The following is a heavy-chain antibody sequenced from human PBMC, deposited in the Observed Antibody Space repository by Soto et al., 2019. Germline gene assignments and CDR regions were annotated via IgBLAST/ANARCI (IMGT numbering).Heavy chain of an antibody. CDR3: AREYREYYYDRSGYYPSAFDI. Sequence: ASVKVSCKASGYTFTSYGISWVRQAPGQGLEWMGWISAYKGNTNYAQKLQGRVTMTTDTSTSTAYMELRSLRSDDTAVYYCAREYREYYYDRSGYYPSAFDIWGQGTMVTVSS. CDR1: GYTFTSYG. J-gene: IGHJ3*02. V-gene: IGHV1-18*01. D-gene: IGHD3-22*01. CDR2: ISAYKGNT.